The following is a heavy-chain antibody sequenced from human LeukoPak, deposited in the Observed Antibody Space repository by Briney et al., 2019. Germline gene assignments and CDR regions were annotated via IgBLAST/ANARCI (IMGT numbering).Heavy chain of an antibody. V-gene: IGHV3-30-3*01. CDR3: ARDGSIAAAIYYRYMDV. CDR1: GFTFSSYA. D-gene: IGHD6-13*01. J-gene: IGHJ6*03. CDR2: ISYDGSNK. Sequence: GGSLRLSCAASGFTFSSYAMHWVRQAPGKGLESVALISYDGSNKYYADSVKGRFTISRDNSKNTLYLQMNSLRAEDTAVYYCARDGSIAAAIYYRYMDVWGKGTTVTVSS.